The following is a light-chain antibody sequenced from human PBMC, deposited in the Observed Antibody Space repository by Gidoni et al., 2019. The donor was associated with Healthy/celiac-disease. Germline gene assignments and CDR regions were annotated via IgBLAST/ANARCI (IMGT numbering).Light chain of an antibody. J-gene: IGKJ4*01. V-gene: IGKV4-1*01. CDR3: HQYYSTPRT. CDR2: WAS. Sequence: DIVMTQSPDSLAVSLGESANINCKSSQSVLYSSKNKNYLAWYQQKPGQPPKLLISWASTRESGVPYRFSGSGSGTYFTLTFLRLQAEDVAVYYCHQYYSTPRTFGGGTKVEIK. CDR1: QSVLYSSKNKNY.